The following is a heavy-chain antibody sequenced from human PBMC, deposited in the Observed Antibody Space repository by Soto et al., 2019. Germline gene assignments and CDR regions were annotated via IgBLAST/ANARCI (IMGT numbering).Heavy chain of an antibody. D-gene: IGHD2-15*01. Sequence: EVQLLESGGGLVQPGGSLRLSCAASGFTFSSYAMSWVRLAPGKGLEWFSSIGGSGGTYYADSVKGRFTISRDNSKNMLYLPLNSLRAEDTAMYYCAKGQGWSYYYDSWGPATLVTVSS. CDR1: GFTFSSYA. V-gene: IGHV3-23*01. CDR3: AKGQGWSYYYDS. J-gene: IGHJ4*02. CDR2: IGGSGGT.